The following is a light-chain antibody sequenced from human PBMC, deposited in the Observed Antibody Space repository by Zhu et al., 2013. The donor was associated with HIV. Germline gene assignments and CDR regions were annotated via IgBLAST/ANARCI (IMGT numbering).Light chain of an antibody. CDR3: QQRTNWPPTWT. J-gene: IGKJ1*01. V-gene: IGKV3-11*01. Sequence: DIVLTQSPATLSLSPGQRATLSCRASQSVSTFLAWYQQKPGQAPRLLIYDASNRATGIPARFSGSGSGTDFTLSISNLEPDDIAVYYCQQRTNWPPTWTFGQGTKV. CDR1: QSVSTF. CDR2: DAS.